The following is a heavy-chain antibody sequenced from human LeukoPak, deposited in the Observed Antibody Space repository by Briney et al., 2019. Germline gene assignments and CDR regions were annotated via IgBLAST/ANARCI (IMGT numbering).Heavy chain of an antibody. V-gene: IGHV4-31*03. Sequence: SETLSLTCTVSGGSIGSGGYYWSWIRQHPGKGLEWIGYIYYSGSTYYNPSLKSRVTISVDTSKNQFSLKLSSVTAADTAVYYCARALPHLHCSSTSCYGYYFDYWGQGTLVTVSS. CDR1: GGSIGSGGYY. CDR2: IYYSGST. CDR3: ARALPHLHCSSTSCYGYYFDY. D-gene: IGHD2-2*01. J-gene: IGHJ4*02.